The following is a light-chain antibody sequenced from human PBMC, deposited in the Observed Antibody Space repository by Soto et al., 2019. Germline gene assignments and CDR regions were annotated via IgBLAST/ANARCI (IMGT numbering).Light chain of an antibody. Sequence: ETVLTPFLGTLFLDPLERSTVSCSASQIVGGSSLAWYQQIPGQAPRLLIYGASTRATGIPARFSGSGSGTEFTLTITSLQSEDFAVYYCQQYINWSWAFGQGTKVDIK. V-gene: IGKV3-15*01. J-gene: IGKJ1*01. CDR2: GAS. CDR1: QIVGGS. CDR3: QQYINWSWA.